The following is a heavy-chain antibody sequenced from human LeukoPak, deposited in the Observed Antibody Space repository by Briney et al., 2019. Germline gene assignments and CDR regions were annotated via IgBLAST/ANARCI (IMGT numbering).Heavy chain of an antibody. J-gene: IGHJ6*03. Sequence: GASVKVSCKASGYAFTSYGISWVRQAPGQGLEWMGWINDYNGNTNYAQKLQGRVTMTTDTSTSTAYMELRSLRSGDTAVYYCARGGSYWADYYQYMDVWGKGTMVTISS. CDR1: GYAFTSYG. V-gene: IGHV1-18*01. D-gene: IGHD1-26*01. CDR2: INDYNGNT. CDR3: ARGGSYWADYYQYMDV.